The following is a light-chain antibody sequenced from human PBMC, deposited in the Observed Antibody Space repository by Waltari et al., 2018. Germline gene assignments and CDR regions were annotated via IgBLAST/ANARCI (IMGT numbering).Light chain of an antibody. CDR1: QGISSY. V-gene: IGKV1-8*01. CDR3: QQYYSHPRT. J-gene: IGKJ1*01. Sequence: AIRMTQSPSSLSASTGDRVTITCRASQGISSYLAWYQQKPGKAPKLLIYAASTLQSGVPSRFSGSGSGADFTLTSSCLQSEDFATYYCQQYYSHPRTFGQGTKVEIK. CDR2: AAS.